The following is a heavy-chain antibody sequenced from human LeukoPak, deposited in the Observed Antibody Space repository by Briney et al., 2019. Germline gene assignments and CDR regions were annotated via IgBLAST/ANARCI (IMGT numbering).Heavy chain of an antibody. CDR3: ARATHYYL. CDR1: GFTFSSYW. Sequence: QPGGSLRLSCAASGFTFSSYWMHWVRQAPGKGLVWVSRISSDGSSTSYVDSVKGRFTISRDNAKNTLYLQMNSLRAEHTAVYYCARATHYYLWGQGTLVSVSS. D-gene: IGHD3-10*01. CDR2: ISSDGSST. J-gene: IGHJ5*02. V-gene: IGHV3-74*01.